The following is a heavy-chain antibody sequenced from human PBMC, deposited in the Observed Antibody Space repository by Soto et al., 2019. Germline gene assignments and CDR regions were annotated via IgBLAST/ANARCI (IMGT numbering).Heavy chain of an antibody. CDR1: GGTFSSYA. D-gene: IGHD2-15*01. Sequence: QVQLVQSGAEVKKPGSSVKVSCKASGGTFSSYAISWVRQSPGQGLEWMGGIIPIFGTANYAQKFQGRVTITAHKSTSTAYMELSSLRSEDTAVYYCASPRVGRWGMDVWGQGTTVTVSS. CDR3: ASPRVGRWGMDV. CDR2: IIPIFGTA. J-gene: IGHJ6*02. V-gene: IGHV1-69*06.